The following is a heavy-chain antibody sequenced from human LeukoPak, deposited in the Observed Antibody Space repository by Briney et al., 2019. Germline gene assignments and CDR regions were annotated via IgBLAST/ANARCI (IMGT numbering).Heavy chain of an antibody. CDR2: ISSSSNTI. J-gene: IGHJ4*02. CDR1: GFTFSSYN. D-gene: IGHD1-26*01. V-gene: IGHV3-48*01. CDR3: ATESGTYSGTCFDY. Sequence: GGSLRLSCAASGFTFSSYNMNWVRQAPGKGLEWVSYISSSSNTIYYADSVKGRFTISRDNAKNSLYLQMNSLRAEDTAVYFCATESGTYSGTCFDYWGQGTLVTVSS.